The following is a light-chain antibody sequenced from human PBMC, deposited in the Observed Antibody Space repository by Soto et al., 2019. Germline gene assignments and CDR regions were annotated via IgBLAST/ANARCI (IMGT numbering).Light chain of an antibody. V-gene: IGLV2-14*01. CDR3: LSYKTHNTFV. J-gene: IGLJ1*01. Sequence: QSVLTQPASVSGSPGQSITVSCTGTSSDXXASNFVSWYQHLPGXAPKVMIYXAINRPSGVSNRFSGAKDGNTASLTISGLQADDEAEYFCLSYKTHNTFVFGTGTKVTVL. CDR1: SSDXXASNF. CDR2: XAI.